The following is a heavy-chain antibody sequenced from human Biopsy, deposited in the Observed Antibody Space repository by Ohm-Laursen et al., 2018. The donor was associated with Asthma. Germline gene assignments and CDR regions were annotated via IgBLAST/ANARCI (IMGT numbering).Heavy chain of an antibody. V-gene: IGHV3-7*01. CDR3: ARTFHFWSPYHAEHYQL. J-gene: IGHJ1*01. CDR1: GFTFGDYW. CDR2: IKHDGSEK. D-gene: IGHD3-3*02. Sequence: SLRLSCSASGFTFGDYWMSWVRQVPGKGLEWVANIKHDGSEKNHVDSLKGRFTISRDNAKNSLYLQMNSLRGEDTAVYYCARTFHFWSPYHAEHYQLWGQGTLVTVSS.